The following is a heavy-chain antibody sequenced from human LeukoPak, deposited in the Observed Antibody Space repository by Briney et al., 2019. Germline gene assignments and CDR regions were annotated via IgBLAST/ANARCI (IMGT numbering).Heavy chain of an antibody. J-gene: IGHJ6*03. CDR1: GYTFTNYA. CDR3: ARVTYSGYDKYYYYMDV. Sequence: ASVKVSCKASGYTFTNYAMNWVRQAPGQGLEWMGWINTNTGNPTYAQGFTGRFVFSLDTSVSTAYLQISSLKAEDTAVYYCARVTYSGYDKYYYYMDVWGKGTTVTVSS. CDR2: INTNTGNP. D-gene: IGHD5-12*01. V-gene: IGHV7-4-1*02.